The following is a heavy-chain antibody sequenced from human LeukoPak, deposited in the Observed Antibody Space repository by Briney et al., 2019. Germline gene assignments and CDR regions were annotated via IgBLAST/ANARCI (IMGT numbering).Heavy chain of an antibody. CDR2: ISGSGGST. D-gene: IGHD3-3*01. Sequence: GGSLRLSCAASGFTFSSYAMSWVRQAPGKGLEWVSAISGSGGSTYYADSVKGRFTISRDNSKNTLYLQMNSLRGEDTAVYYCAKDDPYDFWSGYLFDYWGQGTLVTVSS. V-gene: IGHV3-23*01. CDR3: AKDDPYDFWSGYLFDY. CDR1: GFTFSSYA. J-gene: IGHJ4*02.